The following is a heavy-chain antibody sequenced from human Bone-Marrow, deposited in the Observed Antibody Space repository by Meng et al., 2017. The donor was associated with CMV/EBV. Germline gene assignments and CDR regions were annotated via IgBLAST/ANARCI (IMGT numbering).Heavy chain of an antibody. CDR2: INEDGTDK. J-gene: IGHJ4*02. D-gene: IGHD3-10*01. CDR3: ARPIEGIRETLDY. CDR1: GFTLTRNW. V-gene: IGHV3-7*01. Sequence: GESLKISCAASGFTLTRNWMTWVRQAPGKGLEWVANINEDGTDKNYLDSVKDRFTISRDNVKKSVYLQMNSLRGEDTAVYYCARPIEGIRETLDYWGQGTLVTVSS.